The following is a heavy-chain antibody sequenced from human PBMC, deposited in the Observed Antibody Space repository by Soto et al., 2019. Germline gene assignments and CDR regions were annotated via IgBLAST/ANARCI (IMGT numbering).Heavy chain of an antibody. J-gene: IGHJ4*02. CDR1: GGSISSGTW. CDR3: VRQGGYNLYY. Sequence: PSETLSLTCAVSGGSISSGTWWSWVRQAPGKGLEWIGQIFYNGNSDYNPSLKSRVTISVDTSKNHLSLEMNSVTAADTAIYYCVRQGGYNLYYWGQGTPVTVSS. CDR2: IFYNGNS. D-gene: IGHD6-25*01. V-gene: IGHV4-4*02.